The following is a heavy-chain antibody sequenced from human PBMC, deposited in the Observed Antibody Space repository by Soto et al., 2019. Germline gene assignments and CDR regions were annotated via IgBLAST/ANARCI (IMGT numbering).Heavy chain of an antibody. Sequence: GGSLSLSCAASGFTFSSYAMSWVRQAPGKGLEWVSAISGSGGSTYYADSVKGRFTISRDNSKNTLYLQMNSLRAEDTAVYYCAKGCGADFWSGYRSKDAFDIWGQGTMVTVSS. D-gene: IGHD3-3*01. CDR1: GFTFSSYA. CDR2: ISGSGGST. V-gene: IGHV3-23*01. CDR3: AKGCGADFWSGYRSKDAFDI. J-gene: IGHJ3*02.